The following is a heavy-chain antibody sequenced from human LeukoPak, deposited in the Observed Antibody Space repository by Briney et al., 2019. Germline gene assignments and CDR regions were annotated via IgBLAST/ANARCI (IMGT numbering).Heavy chain of an antibody. J-gene: IGHJ4*02. Sequence: SETLSLTCTVSGRSISSYYWSWIRQPPGKGLEWIGETNHSGSTNYNPSLKSRVTISVDTSKNQFSLKLSSVTAADTAVYYCARVPGYYFDYWGQGTLVTVSS. D-gene: IGHD1-1*01. CDR1: GRSISSYY. CDR2: TNHSGST. CDR3: ARVPGYYFDY. V-gene: IGHV4-34*01.